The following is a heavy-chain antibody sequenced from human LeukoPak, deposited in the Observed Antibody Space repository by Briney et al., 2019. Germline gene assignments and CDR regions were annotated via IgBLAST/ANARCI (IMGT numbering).Heavy chain of an antibody. J-gene: IGHJ4*02. Sequence: GASVKVSCKASGYTFTRYGIRWVRQAPGQGREGMGWISVYNANTKYAQKFQGRVTMTTDTSTSTAYMELRSLRSDDPAVYYCARDYGDYSLGFDYWGQGSLVTVS. CDR1: GYTFTRYG. D-gene: IGHD4-17*01. CDR3: ARDYGDYSLGFDY. V-gene: IGHV1-18*01. CDR2: ISVYNANT.